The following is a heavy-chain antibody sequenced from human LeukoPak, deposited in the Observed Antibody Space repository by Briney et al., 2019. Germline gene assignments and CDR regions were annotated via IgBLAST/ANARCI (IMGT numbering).Heavy chain of an antibody. CDR1: GFTFSSYW. CDR2: IKRDGGEK. D-gene: IGHD2-21*01. Sequence: GGSLRLSCVVSGFTFSSYWMSWVRQAPREALEWVANIKRDGGEKYYVDSVKGRFTISRDNAKKSLYLQMNSLRAEDTAVYYCAREGHSGDYFDYWGQGTLVTVSS. V-gene: IGHV3-7*05. J-gene: IGHJ4*02. CDR3: AREGHSGDYFDY.